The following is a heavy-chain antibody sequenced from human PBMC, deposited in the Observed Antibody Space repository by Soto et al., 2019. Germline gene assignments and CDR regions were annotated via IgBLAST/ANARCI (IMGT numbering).Heavy chain of an antibody. D-gene: IGHD5-18*01. J-gene: IGHJ6*02. Sequence: QVQLVESGGGVVQPGRSLRLSCAASGFTFSSYAMHWVRQAPGKGLEWVAVISYDGSNKYYADSVKGRFTISRDNSKNTLYLQMNSLRAEDTAVYYCARDRRRGTAMVLPVGMHVWGQGTTVTVSS. CDR3: ARDRRRGTAMVLPVGMHV. CDR2: ISYDGSNK. V-gene: IGHV3-30-3*01. CDR1: GFTFSSYA.